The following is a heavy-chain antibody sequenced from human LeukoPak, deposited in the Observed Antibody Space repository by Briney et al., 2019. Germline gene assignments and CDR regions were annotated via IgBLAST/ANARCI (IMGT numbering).Heavy chain of an antibody. V-gene: IGHV1-8*01. J-gene: IGHJ4*02. D-gene: IGHD3-22*01. CDR1: GYTFTSYD. Sequence: ASVKVSCKASGYTFTSYDINWVRQATGQGLEWMGWMNPNSGNTDYAQKFQGRVTMTRNTSISTAYMELSSLRSEDTAVYYCARARRRGTMIVVVRLDYWGQGTLVTVSS. CDR2: MNPNSGNT. CDR3: ARARRRGTMIVVVRLDY.